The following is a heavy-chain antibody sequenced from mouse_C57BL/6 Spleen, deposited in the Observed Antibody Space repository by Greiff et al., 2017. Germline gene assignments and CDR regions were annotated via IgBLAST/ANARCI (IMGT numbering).Heavy chain of an antibody. Sequence: QVQLQQSGPELVKPGASVKISCKASGYAFSSSWMNWVKQRPGKGLEWIGRIYPGDGDTNDNGKFKGKATLTADKSSSTAYMQLSSLTSEDSAVYFCARATTVPVFDYWGQGTTLTVSS. V-gene: IGHV1-82*01. CDR1: GYAFSSSW. D-gene: IGHD1-1*01. J-gene: IGHJ2*01. CDR2: IYPGDGDT. CDR3: ARATTVPVFDY.